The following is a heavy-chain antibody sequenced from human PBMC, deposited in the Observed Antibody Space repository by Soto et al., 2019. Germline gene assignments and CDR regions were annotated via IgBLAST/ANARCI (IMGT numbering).Heavy chain of an antibody. J-gene: IGHJ5*02. CDR2: IYYSGST. V-gene: IGHV4-39*01. Sequence: SETLSLTCTVSGGSISSSSYYWGWIRQPPGKGLEWIGSIYYSGSTCYNPSLKSRVTISVDTSKNQFSLKLSSVTAADTAVYYCARQNGLLWFGELSLNWFDPWGQGTLVTVSS. D-gene: IGHD3-10*01. CDR3: ARQNGLLWFGELSLNWFDP. CDR1: GGSISSSSYY.